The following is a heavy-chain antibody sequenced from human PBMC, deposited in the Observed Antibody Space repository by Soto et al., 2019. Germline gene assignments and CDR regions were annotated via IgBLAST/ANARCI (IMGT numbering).Heavy chain of an antibody. CDR2: INAGNGNT. V-gene: IGHV1-3*01. Sequence: ASVKVSCKASGYTFTSYAMHWVRQAPGQRLEWMGWINAGNGNTKYSQKFQGRVTITRDTSASTAYMELSSLRSEDTAVYYCARDRRGIAAAGLDYWGQGTLVTVSS. J-gene: IGHJ4*02. CDR3: ARDRRGIAAAGLDY. CDR1: GYTFTSYA. D-gene: IGHD6-13*01.